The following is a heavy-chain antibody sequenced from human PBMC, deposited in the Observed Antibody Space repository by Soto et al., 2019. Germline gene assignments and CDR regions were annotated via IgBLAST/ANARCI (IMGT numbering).Heavy chain of an antibody. CDR1: GGSVSSGSYY. CDR3: ARGTVTVDY. V-gene: IGHV4-61*01. D-gene: IGHD4-17*01. Sequence: SETLSLTRTVSGGSVSSGSYYWSWIRQPPGKGLEWIGYIYYSGSTNYNPSLKSRVTISVDTSKNQFSLKLSSVTAADTAVYYCARGTVTVDYWGQGTLVTVSS. CDR2: IYYSGST. J-gene: IGHJ4*02.